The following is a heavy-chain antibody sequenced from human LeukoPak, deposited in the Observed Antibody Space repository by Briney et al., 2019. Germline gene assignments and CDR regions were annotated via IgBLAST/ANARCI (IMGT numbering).Heavy chain of an antibody. J-gene: IGHJ4*02. D-gene: IGHD6-13*01. V-gene: IGHV3-11*06. CDR1: GFTFSDYY. Sequence: GGSLRLPCAASGFTFSDYYMRWIRQAPGKGLEWVSYISSSSSYTNYADSVKGRFTISRDNAKNSLYLQVNSLRAEDTAVYYCARVSGSSWYAIDYWGQGTLVTVSS. CDR2: ISSSSSYT. CDR3: ARVSGSSWYAIDY.